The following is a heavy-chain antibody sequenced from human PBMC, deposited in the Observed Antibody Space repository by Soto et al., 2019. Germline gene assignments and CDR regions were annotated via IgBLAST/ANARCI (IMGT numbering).Heavy chain of an antibody. J-gene: IGHJ4*02. D-gene: IGHD2-15*01. V-gene: IGHV3-23*01. CDR1: GVTLSSFA. CDR2: ISGSGSTT. Sequence: PGGSLRLSCAASGVTLSSFAMNWVRQAPGKGLEWVSGISGSGSTTYYADSVKGRFTISRDNSKNTLYLQMNSLRAEDTAVYYCAKDRPRYCSGGSCLFGYWGQGTLVTVSS. CDR3: AKDRPRYCSGGSCLFGY.